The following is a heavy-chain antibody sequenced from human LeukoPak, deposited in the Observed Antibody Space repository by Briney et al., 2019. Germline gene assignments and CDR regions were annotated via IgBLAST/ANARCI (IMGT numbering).Heavy chain of an antibody. CDR3: ASRFRTTGTLHHDAYDV. D-gene: IGHD2-2*01. CDR2: IFGNVSP. J-gene: IGHJ3*01. V-gene: IGHV4-4*09. Sequence: SETLSLTCTVSGGSISDYYWGWIRHPPGKGLEWIGHIFGNVSPDYNPSLKSRVTIATDTSKNQFSLQLSSVTAVDTAMYFRASRFRTTGTLHHDAYDVWGQGTVVTVSS. CDR1: GGSISDYY.